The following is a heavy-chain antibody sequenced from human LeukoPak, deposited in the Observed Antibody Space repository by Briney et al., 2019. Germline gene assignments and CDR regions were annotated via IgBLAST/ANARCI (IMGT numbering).Heavy chain of an antibody. Sequence: PGGSLGLPCAASGFTFGSYWMSWVRQAPGKGLEWVANIKQDGSEKYYVDSVKGRFTISRDNAKNSLFLQMNSLRAEDTAVYFCAISATARGGFDFWGQGTLVTVSS. D-gene: IGHD6-25*01. CDR1: GFTFGSYW. CDR3: AISATARGGFDF. CDR2: IKQDGSEK. V-gene: IGHV3-7*01. J-gene: IGHJ4*02.